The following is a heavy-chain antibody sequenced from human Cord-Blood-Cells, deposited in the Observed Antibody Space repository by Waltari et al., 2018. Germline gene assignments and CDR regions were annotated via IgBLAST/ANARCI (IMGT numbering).Heavy chain of an antibody. J-gene: IGHJ3*02. CDR1: GYTFTGYY. Sequence: QVQLVQSGAEVQKPGASVKVSCKASGYTFTGYYMHWVRRAPGQGLEWMGWINPNRGGTNYAQKFQGRVSITTDTSISPAYMELSRLGSDDTAVYYCAREATIFGVVSILNAFDIWGQGTMVTVSS. CDR3: AREATIFGVVSILNAFDI. V-gene: IGHV1-2*02. D-gene: IGHD3-3*01. CDR2: INPNRGGT.